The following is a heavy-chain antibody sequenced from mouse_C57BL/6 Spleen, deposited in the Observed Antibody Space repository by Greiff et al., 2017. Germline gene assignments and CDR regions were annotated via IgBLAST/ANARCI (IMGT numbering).Heavy chain of an antibody. CDR2: IFPGSGST. CDR3: ARARWYGG. J-gene: IGHJ2*01. Sequence: QVQLQQPGAELVKPGASVKMSCKASGYTFTSYWITWVKQRPGQGLEWIGDIFPGSGSTNYNEKIKSKATLTVDTSYSTAYMQLSRLTAEDSAVYYCARARWYGGRGQGTTLTVSS. V-gene: IGHV1-55*01. D-gene: IGHD2-1*01. CDR1: GYTFTSYW.